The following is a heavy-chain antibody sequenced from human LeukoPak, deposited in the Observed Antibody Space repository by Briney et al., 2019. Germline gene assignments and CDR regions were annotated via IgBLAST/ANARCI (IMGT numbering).Heavy chain of an antibody. V-gene: IGHV3-23*01. CDR2: VSASGGST. J-gene: IGHJ4*02. D-gene: IGHD3-10*01. CDR3: AKSLGNQGVIDY. CDR1: GFIFRNHA. Sequence: GGSLRLSCAASGFIFRNHAMNWVRQAPGQGLEWVSGVSASGGSTFNTASVKGRFSISRDNSKNTLYLEMNSRRPEDTALYYCAKSLGNQGVIDYWGQGTLVTVSS.